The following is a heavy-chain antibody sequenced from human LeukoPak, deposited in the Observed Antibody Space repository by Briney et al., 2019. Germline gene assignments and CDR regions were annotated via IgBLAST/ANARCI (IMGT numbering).Heavy chain of an antibody. Sequence: SVKVSCKASGGTFSSYAISWVRQAPGQGLEWMGGIIPIFGTANYAQKFQGRVTITRNTSISTAYMELSSLRSEDTAVYYCARRTPYGDYDYWGQGTLVTVSS. V-gene: IGHV1-69*05. D-gene: IGHD4-17*01. CDR1: GGTFSSYA. CDR2: IIPIFGTA. CDR3: ARRTPYGDYDY. J-gene: IGHJ4*02.